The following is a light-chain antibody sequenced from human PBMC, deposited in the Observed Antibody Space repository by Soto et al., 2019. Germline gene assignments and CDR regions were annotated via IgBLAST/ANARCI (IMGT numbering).Light chain of an antibody. CDR2: DAS. J-gene: IGKJ1*01. CDR1: QSISSW. Sequence: DIQMTQPPSTLSASAGDRVTITCRASQSISSWLAWYQQKPGKAPKLLIYDASSLESGVPSRFSGSGSGTEFTLTISSLQPDDFATYYCQQYNSYPWTFGQGTKV. V-gene: IGKV1-5*01. CDR3: QQYNSYPWT.